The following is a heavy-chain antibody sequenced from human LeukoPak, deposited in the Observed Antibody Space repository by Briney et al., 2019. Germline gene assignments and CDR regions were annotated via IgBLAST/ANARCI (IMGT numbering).Heavy chain of an antibody. J-gene: IGHJ4*02. CDR3: ARDGNSGYDRVGDY. V-gene: IGHV3-7*01. CDR2: IKQDGSEK. D-gene: IGHD5-12*01. Sequence: HPGGSLRLSCAASGFTFSSYWMSWVRQAPGKGLEWVANIKQDGSEKYYVDSVKGRFTISRDNAKNSLYLQMNSLRVEDTAVYYCARDGNSGYDRVGDYWGQGTLVTVSS. CDR1: GFTFSSYW.